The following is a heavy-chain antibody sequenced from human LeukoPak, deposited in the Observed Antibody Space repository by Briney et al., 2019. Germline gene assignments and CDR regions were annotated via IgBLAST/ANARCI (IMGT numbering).Heavy chain of an antibody. D-gene: IGHD2-15*01. J-gene: IGHJ3*02. CDR1: GYSFNRYW. Sequence: GESLKISCKGSGYSFNRYWIGWVRQMPGKGLEWMGIIYPGDSDNKYSPSLQGQVTISVDKSISTAYLQGSSLKASDTAMYYCARPGGWFIDDFDIWGQGTIVSVSS. CDR2: IYPGDSDN. V-gene: IGHV5-51*01. CDR3: ARPGGWFIDDFDI.